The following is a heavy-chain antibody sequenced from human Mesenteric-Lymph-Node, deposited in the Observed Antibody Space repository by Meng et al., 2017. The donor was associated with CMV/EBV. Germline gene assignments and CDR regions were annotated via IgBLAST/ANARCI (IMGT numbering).Heavy chain of an antibody. J-gene: IGHJ6*02. CDR2: MNPNSGNT. Sequence: ASVKVSCKASGYTFTSYDIKWVRQATGQGLEWKGWMNPNSGNTGYAQKFQGRVTITRNTSISTAYMELSSLRSEDTAVYYCARSTPAALLIYYYYYGMDVWGQGTTVTVSS. V-gene: IGHV1-8*01. CDR3: ARSTPAALLIYYYYYGMDV. CDR1: GYTFTSYD. D-gene: IGHD2-2*01.